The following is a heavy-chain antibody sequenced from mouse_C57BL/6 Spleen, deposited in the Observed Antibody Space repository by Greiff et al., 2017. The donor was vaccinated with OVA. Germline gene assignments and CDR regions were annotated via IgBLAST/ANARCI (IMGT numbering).Heavy chain of an antibody. V-gene: IGHV5-6*01. D-gene: IGHD1-1*01. CDR1: GFTFSSYG. CDR3: ARHNYYGSSYDWYFDV. Sequence: EVQVVESGGDLVKPGGSLKLSCAASGFTFSSYGMSWVRQTPDKRLEWVATISSGVSYTYYPDSVKGRFTISRDNAKNTLYLQMSSLKSEDTAMYYCARHNYYGSSYDWYFDVWGTGTTVTVSS. CDR2: ISSGVSYT. J-gene: IGHJ1*03.